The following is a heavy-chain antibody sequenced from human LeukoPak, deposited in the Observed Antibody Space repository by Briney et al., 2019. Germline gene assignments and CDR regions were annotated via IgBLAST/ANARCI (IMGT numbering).Heavy chain of an antibody. J-gene: IGHJ3*01. V-gene: IGHV1-69*04. CDR3: ARVSSGYYYSEV. CDR1: GGTFSSYA. Sequence: SVKVSCKASGGTFSSYAISWVRQAPGQGLEWMGRIIPILGIANYAQKFQGRVTITADKSTSTAYMELSSLRSEDTAVYYCARVSSGYYYSEVWGQGTIVTVSS. CDR2: IIPILGIA. D-gene: IGHD3-22*01.